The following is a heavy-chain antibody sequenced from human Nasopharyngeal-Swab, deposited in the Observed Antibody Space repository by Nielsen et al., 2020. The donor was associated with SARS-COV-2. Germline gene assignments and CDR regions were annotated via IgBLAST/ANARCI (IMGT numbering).Heavy chain of an antibody. V-gene: IGHV4-4*02. D-gene: IGHD6-19*01. CDR1: GGSISSSTW. CDR2: IYHSGTT. CDR3: ASGGCSGWYFDY. Sequence: SETLSLTCAVSGGSISSSTWSRSVRQPPGKGLGWIGEIYHSGTTNYNPSLKRRVTISVDKSKNQFSLKLSSVTAADTAVYYCASGGCSGWYFDYWGQGTLVTVSS. J-gene: IGHJ4*02.